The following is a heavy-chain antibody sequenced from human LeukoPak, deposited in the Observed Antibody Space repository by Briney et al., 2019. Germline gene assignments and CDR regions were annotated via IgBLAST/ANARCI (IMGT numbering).Heavy chain of an antibody. J-gene: IGHJ5*02. CDR3: ARGPRFGELLWHWFDP. CDR1: GYSISSGHY. Sequence: PSETLSLTCTVSGYSISSGHYWGWIRQPPGKGLEWIGSMYHSGSTYYNPPLKSRVTISEDTSKNQLSLKLRSVTAADTAVYYCARGPRFGELLWHWFDPWGQGTLVTVSS. CDR2: MYHSGST. D-gene: IGHD3-10*01. V-gene: IGHV4-38-2*02.